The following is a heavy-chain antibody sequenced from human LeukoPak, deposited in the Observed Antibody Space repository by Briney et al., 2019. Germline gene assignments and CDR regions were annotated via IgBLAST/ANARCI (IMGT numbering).Heavy chain of an antibody. CDR3: AKALSITWQLYYFDY. J-gene: IGHJ4*02. CDR2: ISYDGSNK. CDR1: GFTFSSYG. D-gene: IGHD6-13*01. V-gene: IGHV3-30*18. Sequence: PGRSLRLSCVASGFTFSSYGMHWVRQAPGKGLEWVAVISYDGSNKYYADSVKGRFTISRDNSKNTLYLQMNSLRAEDTSVYYCAKALSITWQLYYFDYWGQGTLVTVSS.